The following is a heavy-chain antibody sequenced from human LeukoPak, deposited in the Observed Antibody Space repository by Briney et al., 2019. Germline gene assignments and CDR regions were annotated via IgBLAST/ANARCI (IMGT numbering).Heavy chain of an antibody. CDR2: IWYDGSNQ. CDR3: ARLKSWYLDY. CDR1: GFTFSNYG. J-gene: IGHJ4*02. V-gene: IGHV3-33*01. Sequence: GRSLRLSCAASGFTFSNYGMHWVRQAPGKGLEWVAVIWYDGSNQYYADSVKGRFTISRDNSKNTLYLQMNSLRAEDTAEYYCARLKSWYLDYWGKGTQVTVSS. D-gene: IGHD6-13*01.